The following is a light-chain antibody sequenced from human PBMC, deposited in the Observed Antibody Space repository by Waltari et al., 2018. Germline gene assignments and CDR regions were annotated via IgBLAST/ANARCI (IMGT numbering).Light chain of an antibody. Sequence: ETVMTQSPATLSVSPGETATLSCRASQNVDSSLAWYQQRPGQPPRLLLSAASTRASGVPARFSGSGSGTEFTLTISSLQSEDSAVYYCQQYNNWPPLTFGPGTKVDIK. J-gene: IGKJ3*01. CDR2: AAS. V-gene: IGKV3-15*01. CDR3: QQYNNWPPLT. CDR1: QNVDSS.